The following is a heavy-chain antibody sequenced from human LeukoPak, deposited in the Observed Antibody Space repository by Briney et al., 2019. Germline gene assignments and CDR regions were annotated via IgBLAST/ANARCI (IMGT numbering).Heavy chain of an antibody. CDR2: INHSGST. Sequence: SETLSLTCAVYGGSSSGYYWSWIRQPPGKGLEWIGEINHSGSTNYNPSLKSRVTISVDTSKNQFSLKLSSVTAADTAVYYCAGRYSSSWYYYYYGMDVWGQGTTVTVSS. D-gene: IGHD6-13*01. CDR3: AGRYSSSWYYYYYGMDV. V-gene: IGHV4-34*01. CDR1: GGSSSGYY. J-gene: IGHJ6*02.